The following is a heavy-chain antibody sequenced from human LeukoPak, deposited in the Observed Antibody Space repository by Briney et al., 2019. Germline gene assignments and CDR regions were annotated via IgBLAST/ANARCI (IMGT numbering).Heavy chain of an antibody. J-gene: IGHJ4*02. V-gene: IGHV4-39*01. CDR1: GDSISSSSYY. CDR3: ARHGGVGVIPDFDY. D-gene: IGHD2-8*02. CDR2: IYYSGST. Sequence: KHSEPLSLTCTVPGDSISSSSYYWGWIRQPPGKGLEWIGSIYYSGSTYYNPSLKSRVTMSVDTSKNQFSLKLSSVTAADTAVYYCARHGGVGVIPDFDYWGPGTLVTVSS.